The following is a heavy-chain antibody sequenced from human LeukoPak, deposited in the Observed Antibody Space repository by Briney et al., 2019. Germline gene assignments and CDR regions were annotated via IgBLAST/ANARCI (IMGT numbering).Heavy chain of an antibody. D-gene: IGHD6-13*01. J-gene: IGHJ5*02. Sequence: ASVKVSCKTSGGTFSSYAISWVRQAPGQGLEWMGGIIPIFGTANYAQKFQGRVTITADESTSTAYMELSSLRSEDTAVYYCARARIAANANWFDPWGQGTLVTVSS. CDR3: ARARIAANANWFDP. CDR2: IIPIFGTA. CDR1: GGTFSSYA. V-gene: IGHV1-69*13.